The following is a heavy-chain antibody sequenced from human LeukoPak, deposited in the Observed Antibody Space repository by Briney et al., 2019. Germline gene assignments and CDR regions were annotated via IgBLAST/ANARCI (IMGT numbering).Heavy chain of an antibody. Sequence: APVKVSYNLSGYTLTGYSFHWVRQAPGQGLEWMGWINPNSGGPNYAHKFQGRATMTRDTSISAAYMELSRLRSDDPAVYYCAKQYSWIDFQSNVFDSWGQGTMLTVSS. CDR1: GYTLTGYS. CDR3: AKQYSWIDFQSNVFDS. V-gene: IGHV1-2*02. D-gene: IGHD1-20*01. CDR2: INPNSGGP. J-gene: IGHJ3*02.